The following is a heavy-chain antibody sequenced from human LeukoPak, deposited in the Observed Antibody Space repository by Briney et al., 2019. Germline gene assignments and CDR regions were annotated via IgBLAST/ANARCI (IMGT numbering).Heavy chain of an antibody. Sequence: GGSLRLSCAASGFTFSSYGMHWVRQAPGKGLEWVAVISYDGSNKYYADSVKGRFTISRDNSKNTLYLQMNSLRAEDTAVYYCAKNRMDGVEMATIVDYWGQGTLVTVSS. CDR3: AKNRMDGVEMATIVDY. CDR1: GFTFSSYG. V-gene: IGHV3-30*18. J-gene: IGHJ4*02. CDR2: ISYDGSNK. D-gene: IGHD5-24*01.